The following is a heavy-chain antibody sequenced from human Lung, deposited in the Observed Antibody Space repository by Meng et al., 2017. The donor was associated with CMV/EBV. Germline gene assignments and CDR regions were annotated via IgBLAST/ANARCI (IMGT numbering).Heavy chain of an antibody. Sequence: LXCTVSGGSISSGGYYWSWIRQHPGKGLEWIGYIYYSGSIYYNPSLKSRVTISVDTSKNQFSLKLRSVTAADTAVYYCGRIVSDHCSSTSCYRFGAFDIWXQGTXVTVSS. J-gene: IGHJ3*02. V-gene: IGHV4-31*03. CDR2: IYYSGSI. D-gene: IGHD2-2*01. CDR3: GRIVSDHCSSTSCYRFGAFDI. CDR1: GGSISSGGYY.